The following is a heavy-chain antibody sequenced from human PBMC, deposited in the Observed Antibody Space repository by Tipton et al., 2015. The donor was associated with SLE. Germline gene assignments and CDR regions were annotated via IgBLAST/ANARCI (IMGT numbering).Heavy chain of an antibody. J-gene: IGHJ6*02. Sequence: TLSLTCTVSDYSISSGYYWGWIRQPPGKGLEWIGYIYHSGRTYYNPSLKSRVTISSDRSKNQFSLRLNSATAADTAMYYCARSDAEALSGMDVWGQGTTVAVSS. CDR3: ARSDAEALSGMDV. CDR2: IYHSGRT. V-gene: IGHV4-38-2*02. CDR1: DYSISSGYY.